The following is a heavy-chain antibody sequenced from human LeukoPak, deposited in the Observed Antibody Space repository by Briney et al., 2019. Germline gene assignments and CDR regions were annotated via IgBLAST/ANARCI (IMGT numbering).Heavy chain of an antibody. D-gene: IGHD3-22*01. CDR1: GGSFTDYF. V-gene: IGHV4-34*01. CDR2: INDYTGDT. J-gene: IGHJ6*02. CDR3: ARGRIAKIVVVHSFSYGMDV. Sequence: SETLSLTCTVYGGSFTDYFWTWIRQSPGKGLEWIGEINDYTGDTNYNPSLNSRVSISLEKSKNLFPLELRSVTAADTAVYYCARGRIAKIVVVHSFSYGMDVWGQGTTVTVSS.